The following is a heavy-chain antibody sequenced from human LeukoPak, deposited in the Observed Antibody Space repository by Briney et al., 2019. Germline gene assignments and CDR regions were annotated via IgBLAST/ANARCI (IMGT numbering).Heavy chain of an antibody. CDR2: TRSDGINK. J-gene: IGHJ6*03. V-gene: IGHV3-30*02. D-gene: IGHD6-19*01. Sequence: GGSLRLSCAASGFNFSSNGMHWVRQVPGKGLEWVAFTRSDGINKYYADSVEGRFTISRDNAKNSLYLQMNSLRDEDMAFYYCAKDASSGIGLPGLVHYMDVWGKGTTVTVSS. CDR1: GFNFSSNG. CDR3: AKDASSGIGLPGLVHYMDV.